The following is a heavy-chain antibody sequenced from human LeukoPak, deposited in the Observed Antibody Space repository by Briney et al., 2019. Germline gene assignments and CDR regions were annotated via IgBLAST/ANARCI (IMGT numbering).Heavy chain of an antibody. V-gene: IGHV4-34*01. J-gene: IGHJ4*02. CDR3: ARATVDYSNYLDY. D-gene: IGHD4-11*01. CDR1: GGSFSGYY. Sequence: PSETLSLTCAVYGGSFSGYYWSWIRQPPGKGLEWIGEINHSGSTNYNPSLKSRVTISVDTSKNQFSLKLSSVTAADTAVYYCARATVDYSNYLDYWGQGTLVTVSS. CDR2: INHSGST.